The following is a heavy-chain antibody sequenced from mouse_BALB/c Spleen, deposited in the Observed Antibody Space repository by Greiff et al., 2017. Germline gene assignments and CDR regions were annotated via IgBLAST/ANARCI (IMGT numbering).Heavy chain of an antibody. CDR1: GYTFTDYA. V-gene: IGHV1-67*01. Sequence: VQRVESGPELVRPGESVKISCKGSGYTFTDYAMHWVKQSHAKSLEWIGVISIYYDNTNYNQKFKGKDTMTVDKSSSTAYMELARLTSEDSAIYYCARVYYGYLDYWGQGTTLTVSS. CDR3: ARVYYGYLDY. J-gene: IGHJ2*01. D-gene: IGHD1-1*01. CDR2: ISIYYDNT.